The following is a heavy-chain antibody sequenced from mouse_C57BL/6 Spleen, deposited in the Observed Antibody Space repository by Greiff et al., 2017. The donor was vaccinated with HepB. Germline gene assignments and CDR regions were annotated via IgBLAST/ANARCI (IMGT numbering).Heavy chain of an antibody. CDR2: ISNGGGST. CDR1: GFTFSDYY. CDR3: ARSRGLRRDYAMDY. D-gene: IGHD2-2*01. J-gene: IGHJ4*01. V-gene: IGHV5-12*01. Sequence: EVQGVESGGGLVQPGGSLKLSCAASGFTFSDYYMYWVRQTPEKRLEWVAYISNGGGSTYYPDTVKGRFTISRDNAKNTLYLQMSRLKSEDTAMYYGARSRGLRRDYAMDYWGQGTSVTVSS.